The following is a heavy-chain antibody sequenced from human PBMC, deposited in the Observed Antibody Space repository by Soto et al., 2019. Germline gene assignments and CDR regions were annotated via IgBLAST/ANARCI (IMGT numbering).Heavy chain of an antibody. V-gene: IGHV3-30*18. CDR1: GFTFSSYG. D-gene: IGHD5-12*01. J-gene: IGHJ6*02. Sequence: GGSLRLSCAASGFTFSSYGMHWVRQAPGKGLEWVAVISYDGSNKYYADSVKGRFTISRDNSKNTLYLQMNSLRPEDTAVYYCAKDSGGYGNYYYGMDVWGQGTTVTVSS. CDR2: ISYDGSNK. CDR3: AKDSGGYGNYYYGMDV.